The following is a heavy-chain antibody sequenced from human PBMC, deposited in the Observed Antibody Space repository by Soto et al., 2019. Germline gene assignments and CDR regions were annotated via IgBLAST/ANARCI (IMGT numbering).Heavy chain of an antibody. CDR3: ARDPTFWSDYYTSYYYGLDV. CDR2: ISSSNSTI. CDR1: GFTFSSYS. D-gene: IGHD3-3*01. J-gene: IGHJ6*02. V-gene: IGHV3-48*02. Sequence: GGSLRLSCAASGFTFSSYSMNWVRQAPGKGLEWVSYISSSNSTIYYADSVKGRFTISRDNAKNSLYLQMNSLRDEETAVYYCARDPTFWSDYYTSYYYGLDVWGQGTTVTVSS.